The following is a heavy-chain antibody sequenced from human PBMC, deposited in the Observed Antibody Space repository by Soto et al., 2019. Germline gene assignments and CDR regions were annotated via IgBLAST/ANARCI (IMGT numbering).Heavy chain of an antibody. V-gene: IGHV1-69*13. CDR2: IIPIFAIA. CDR1: GDTFNSYA. Sequence: AASVKVSCKASGDTFNSYAISWVRQAPGQGLEWMGGIIPIFAIANYAQKFQGRLTITADESTSTAYMELSSLRSEDTAVYYCARPYSSSWPPYYFYGMDVWGQGTTVTVSS. D-gene: IGHD6-13*01. J-gene: IGHJ6*02. CDR3: ARPYSSSWPPYYFYGMDV.